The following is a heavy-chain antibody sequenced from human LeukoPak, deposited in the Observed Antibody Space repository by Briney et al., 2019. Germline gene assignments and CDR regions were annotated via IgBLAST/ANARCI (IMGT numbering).Heavy chain of an antibody. CDR1: GGSFSGYY. D-gene: IGHD3-22*01. J-gene: IGHJ3*02. Sequence: SETLSLTCAVYGGSFSGYYWSWIRQPPGKGLEWIGEINHSGSTNYNPSLKSRVTISVDTSKNQFSLKLNSVTATDTAVYYCARVGGYPLSAFDIWGQGTMVTVSS. CDR3: ARVGGYPLSAFDI. V-gene: IGHV4-34*01. CDR2: INHSGST.